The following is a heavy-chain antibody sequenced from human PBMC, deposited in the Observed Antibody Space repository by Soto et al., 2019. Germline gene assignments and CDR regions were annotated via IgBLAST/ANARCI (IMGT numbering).Heavy chain of an antibody. V-gene: IGHV3-23*01. CDR3: AKDLLEPGKSSSYDY. D-gene: IGHD6-13*01. J-gene: IGHJ4*02. CDR2: ISGSGGST. CDR1: GFTFSSYA. Sequence: GGSLRLSCAASGFTFSSYAMSWVRQAPGKGLEWVSAISGSGGSTYYADSVKGRFTISRDNSKNTLYLQMNSLRAEDTAVYYCAKDLLEPGKSSSYDYWGQGTLVTVSS.